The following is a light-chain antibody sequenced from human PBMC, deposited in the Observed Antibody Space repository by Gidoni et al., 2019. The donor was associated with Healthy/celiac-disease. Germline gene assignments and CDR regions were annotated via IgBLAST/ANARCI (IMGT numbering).Light chain of an antibody. V-gene: IGKV4-1*01. CDR1: QSVLYSSNNKNY. CDR3: QQYYSTPQT. Sequence: DIVMTQSPDSLAVSLGERATINCKSSQSVLYSSNNKNYLAWYQQKPGQPPKLLIYWASTRESGVPDRFSGSGSGTEGTLTISSLQAEDVAVYYCQQYYSTPQTFGQGTKVEIK. CDR2: WAS. J-gene: IGKJ1*01.